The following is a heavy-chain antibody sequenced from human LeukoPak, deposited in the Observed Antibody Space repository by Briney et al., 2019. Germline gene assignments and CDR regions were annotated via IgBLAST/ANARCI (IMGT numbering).Heavy chain of an antibody. CDR3: ARDVVVRFPDY. CDR2: ISSSSSYI. Sequence: GGSLRLSCAASGFTFSSYSINWVRQAPGKGLEWVSSISSSSSYIYYADSVKGRFTISRDNAKNSLYLQMNSLRAEDTAVYYCARDVVVRFPDYWGQGTLVTVSS. J-gene: IGHJ4*02. V-gene: IGHV3-21*01. D-gene: IGHD2-2*01. CDR1: GFTFSSYS.